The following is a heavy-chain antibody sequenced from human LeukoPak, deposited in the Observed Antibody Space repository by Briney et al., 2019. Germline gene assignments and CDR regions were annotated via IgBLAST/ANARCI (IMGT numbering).Heavy chain of an antibody. Sequence: GGSLRLSCAASGFTFSSYGMHWVRQAPGKGLEWVAVIWYDGSNKYYADSVKGRFTISRDNSKNTLYLQMNRLRAEDTAVYYCARQVVVAAPFDYWGQGTLVTVSS. V-gene: IGHV3-33*01. J-gene: IGHJ4*02. CDR1: GFTFSSYG. CDR2: IWYDGSNK. CDR3: ARQVVVAAPFDY. D-gene: IGHD2-15*01.